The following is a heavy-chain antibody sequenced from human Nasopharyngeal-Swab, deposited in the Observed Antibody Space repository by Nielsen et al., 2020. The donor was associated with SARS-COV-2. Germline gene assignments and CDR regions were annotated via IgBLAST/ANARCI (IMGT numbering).Heavy chain of an antibody. CDR3: AREGPAAGTTKDY. J-gene: IGHJ4*02. CDR2: INHSGST. V-gene: IGHV4-34*01. Sequence: WIRQPPGKGLEWIGEINHSGSTNYNPSLKSRVTISVDTSKNQFSLKLSSVTAADTAVYYCAREGPAAGTTKDYWGQGTLVTVSS. D-gene: IGHD6-13*01.